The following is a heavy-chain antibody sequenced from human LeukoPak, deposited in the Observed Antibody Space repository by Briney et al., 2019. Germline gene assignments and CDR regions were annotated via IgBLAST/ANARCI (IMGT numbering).Heavy chain of an antibody. V-gene: IGHV4-34*01. CDR2: INHCGNT. J-gene: IGHJ3*02. CDR3: ARGLRTLIAARPSAFDI. D-gene: IGHD6-6*01. Sequence: SESLSLTCAVYGGSSSGYYWSWIRQPPGEGLEWFGEINHCGNTNDHPPLKSRVTISVDTSKNQFSLKLSSVTAADTAVYYCARGLRTLIAARPSAFDIWGQGTMVTVS. CDR1: GGSSSGYY.